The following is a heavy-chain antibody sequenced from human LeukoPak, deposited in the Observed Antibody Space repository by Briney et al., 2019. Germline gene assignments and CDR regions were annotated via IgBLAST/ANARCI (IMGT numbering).Heavy chain of an antibody. Sequence: ASVKVSRKASGYTFTSYGISWVRQAPGQGLEWMGWISAYNGNTNYAQKLQGRVTMTTDTSTSTAYMELRSLRSDDTAVYYCARVLDYYDTGFNWFDPWGQGTLVTVSS. V-gene: IGHV1-18*01. D-gene: IGHD3-22*01. CDR1: GYTFTSYG. CDR3: ARVLDYYDTGFNWFDP. J-gene: IGHJ5*02. CDR2: ISAYNGNT.